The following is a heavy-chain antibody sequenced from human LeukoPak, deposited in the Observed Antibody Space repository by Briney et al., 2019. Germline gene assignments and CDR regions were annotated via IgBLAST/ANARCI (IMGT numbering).Heavy chain of an antibody. V-gene: IGHV4-59*01. CDR3: ARDLGFGPMVRGVISP. CDR1: GGSIRSYY. CDR2: IYYSGST. Sequence: SETLSLTCTVSGGSIRSYYWSWIRQPPGKGLEWIGYIYYSGSTNYNPSLRSRVTISVDTSKNQFSLKLSSVTAADTAVYYCARDLGFGPMVRGVISPWGQGTLVTVSS. D-gene: IGHD3-10*01. J-gene: IGHJ5*02.